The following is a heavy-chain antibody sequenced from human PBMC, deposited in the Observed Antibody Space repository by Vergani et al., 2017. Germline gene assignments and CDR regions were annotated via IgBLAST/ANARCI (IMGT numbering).Heavy chain of an antibody. V-gene: IGHV4-39*01. J-gene: IGHJ5*02. Sequence: QLQLQESGPGLVKPSETLSLTCTVSGGPISSSSYYCGWIRQPPGKGLEWIGSLYYSGSTYYNPSLKSRVTISVDTSKNQFSLKLSSVTAADTAVYYCAGHGGLCPPRDWFDPWGQGTLVTVSS. CDR1: GGPISSSSYY. CDR3: AGHGGLCPPRDWFDP. D-gene: IGHD3-16*01. CDR2: LYYSGST.